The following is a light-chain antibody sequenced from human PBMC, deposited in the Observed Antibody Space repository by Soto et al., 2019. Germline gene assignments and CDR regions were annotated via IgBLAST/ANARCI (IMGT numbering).Light chain of an antibody. Sequence: EIVLTQSPGTLSLSPGESTTLSCRASRGISSSDLAWYQQKPGQAPRLLIYAASTRATGIPDRFRGSGSSTDFTLTISRLEPEDSAVYYCQQYGASPPDTFGQWTKLEIK. J-gene: IGKJ2*01. CDR1: RGISSSD. CDR3: QQYGASPPDT. CDR2: AAS. V-gene: IGKV3-20*01.